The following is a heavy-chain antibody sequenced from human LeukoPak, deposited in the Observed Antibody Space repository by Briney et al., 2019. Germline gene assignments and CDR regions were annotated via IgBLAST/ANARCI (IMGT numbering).Heavy chain of an antibody. D-gene: IGHD6-19*01. J-gene: IGHJ4*02. CDR1: GFTFSSYG. V-gene: IGHV3-30*02. Sequence: PGGSLRLSCAASGFTFSSYGMHWARQAPGKGLEWVALIRYDGSNKYYADSVKGRFTISRDNSKNTLYLQMNSLRAEDTAVYYCAKDRPRIAVAGTSYFDYWGQGTLVTVSS. CDR3: AKDRPRIAVAGTSYFDY. CDR2: IRYDGSNK.